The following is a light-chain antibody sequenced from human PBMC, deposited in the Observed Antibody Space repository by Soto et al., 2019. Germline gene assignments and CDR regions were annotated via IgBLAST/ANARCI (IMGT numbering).Light chain of an antibody. CDR2: DAS. J-gene: IGKJ4*01. V-gene: IGKV3-11*01. Sequence: ETVLTQSPATLSLSPGESATLSCRASQRVSSYLAWYQQKPGQAPRLLISDASNRATGIPARFSGSGSGTDFTLTITSLEPEDFAVYYCQQRSNWPLTFGGGTKVEFK. CDR3: QQRSNWPLT. CDR1: QRVSSY.